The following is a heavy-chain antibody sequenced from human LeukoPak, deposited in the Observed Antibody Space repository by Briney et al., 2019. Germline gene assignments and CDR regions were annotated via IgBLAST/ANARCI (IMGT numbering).Heavy chain of an antibody. V-gene: IGHV3-30*02. CDR2: IRYDGSNK. Sequence: PGGSLRLSCAASGFTFSCYGMQWVRQAPGKGLEWVAFIRYDGSNKYYADSVKGRFTISRDNSKNTLYLQMNSLRAEDTAVYYCAKDLYTRFGELIWYFDYWGQGTLVTVSS. CDR3: AKDLYTRFGELIWYFDY. D-gene: IGHD3-10*01. J-gene: IGHJ4*02. CDR1: GFTFSCYG.